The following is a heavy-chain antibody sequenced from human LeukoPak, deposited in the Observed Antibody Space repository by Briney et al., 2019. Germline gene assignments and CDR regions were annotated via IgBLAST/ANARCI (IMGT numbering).Heavy chain of an antibody. CDR2: MNPNSGNT. J-gene: IGHJ1*01. Sequence: ASVKVSCKASGYTFTSYDINWLRQATGQGLEWMGWMNPNSGNTGYAQKFQGRVTMTRNTSISTAYMELSSLRSEDTAVYYCARRVGGSYSGQYFQHWGQGTLVTVSS. CDR3: ARRVGGSYSGQYFQH. D-gene: IGHD1-26*01. V-gene: IGHV1-8*01. CDR1: GYTFTSYD.